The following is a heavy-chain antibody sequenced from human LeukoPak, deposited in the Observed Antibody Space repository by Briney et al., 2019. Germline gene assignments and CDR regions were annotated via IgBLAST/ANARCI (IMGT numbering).Heavy chain of an antibody. Sequence: PSETLSLTCAVYGGSFSGYYWSWIRQPPGKGLEWIGEINHSGSTNYNPSLKSRVTISVDTSKNQFSLKLTSVTAADTALYYCARTKLYCSGGSCYSSLDYWGQGTLVTVSS. CDR2: INHSGST. CDR1: GGSFSGYY. CDR3: ARTKLYCSGGSCYSSLDY. J-gene: IGHJ4*02. D-gene: IGHD2-15*01. V-gene: IGHV4-34*01.